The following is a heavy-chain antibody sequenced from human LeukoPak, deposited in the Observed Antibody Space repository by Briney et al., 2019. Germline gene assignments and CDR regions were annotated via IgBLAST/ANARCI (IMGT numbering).Heavy chain of an antibody. CDR2: ISAYNGNT. Sequence: ASVKVSCKASGYTFTSYGISWVRQAPGQGLEWMGWISAYNGNTNYAQKLQGRVTMTTDTSTSTAYMELRSLRSDDTAVYYCARALRYSGSYQIDYWGQGTLVTVSS. J-gene: IGHJ4*02. CDR3: ARALRYSGSYQIDY. D-gene: IGHD1-26*01. CDR1: GYTFTSYG. V-gene: IGHV1-18*01.